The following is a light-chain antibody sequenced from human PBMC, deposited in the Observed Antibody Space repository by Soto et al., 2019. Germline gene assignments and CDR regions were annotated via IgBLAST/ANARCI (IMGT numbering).Light chain of an antibody. J-gene: IGKJ4*01. CDR1: QSVSSY. CDR2: DAS. V-gene: IGKV3-11*01. Sequence: EIVLTQSPATLSLSPGERATLSCRASQSVSSYLAWYQQKPGQAPRLLIYDASNRATGIPARFSGSGSGTDLTLTISSLEPEDFAVYYCQQRSNWPQVTFGGGTKVEIK. CDR3: QQRSNWPQVT.